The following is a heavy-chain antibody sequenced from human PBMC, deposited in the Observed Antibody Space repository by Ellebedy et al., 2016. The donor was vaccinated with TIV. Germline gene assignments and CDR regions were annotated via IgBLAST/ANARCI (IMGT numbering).Heavy chain of an antibody. Sequence: GESLKISXAASGFSFSWHWMHWVRQAPGKGLVWVSRINNDGTATTYADSVKGRFTISRDNTKNTLYLKMNSLRAEDTAVYYCAKLSVGDVDAFDIWGQGTMVTISS. V-gene: IGHV3-74*01. CDR3: AKLSVGDVDAFDI. J-gene: IGHJ3*02. CDR1: GFSFSWHW. D-gene: IGHD1-26*01. CDR2: INNDGTAT.